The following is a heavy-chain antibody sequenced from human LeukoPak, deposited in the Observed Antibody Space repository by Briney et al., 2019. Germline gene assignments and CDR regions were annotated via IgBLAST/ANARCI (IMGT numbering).Heavy chain of an antibody. J-gene: IGHJ4*02. V-gene: IGHV4-59*08. CDR3: ARVSGGSCYFDY. CDR2: IYHSGST. CDR1: GVSITTYY. D-gene: IGHD2-15*01. Sequence: PSETLSLTCTVSGVSITTYYWSWIRQPPGKGLEWIGYIYHSGSTNYNPSLKSRVTISVDTSKNEFSLKLSSVTAADTAVYYCARVSGGSCYFDYWGQGTLVTVSS.